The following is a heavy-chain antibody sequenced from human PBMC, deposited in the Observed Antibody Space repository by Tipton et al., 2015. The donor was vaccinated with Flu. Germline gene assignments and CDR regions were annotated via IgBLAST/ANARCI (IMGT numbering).Heavy chain of an antibody. CDR3: ARDGRLYGDFGGFDP. V-gene: IGHV4-4*07. J-gene: IGHJ5*02. CDR1: GGSISGYY. D-gene: IGHD4-17*01. CDR2: VYPSGTT. Sequence: TLSLTCTVTGGSISGYYWSWIRQPADKGLEWMGRVYPSGTTYYISSLKSRVTMSVDTSKNQFSLKLNSVTAADTAVYYCARDGRLYGDFGGFDPWGQGTLVTVSS.